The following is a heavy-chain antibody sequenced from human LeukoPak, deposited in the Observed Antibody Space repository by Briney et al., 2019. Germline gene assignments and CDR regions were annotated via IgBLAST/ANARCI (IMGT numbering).Heavy chain of an antibody. CDR3: ARVKVAGDYVPDAFDI. D-gene: IGHD4-17*01. V-gene: IGHV3-7*01. CDR2: IKQDGSEK. Sequence: GGSLRLSWAASGFTFSSYWMSWVRQAPGKGREWVANIKQDGSEKYYVDSVKGRFTISRDNAKNSLYLQMNSLRAEDTAVYYCARVKVAGDYVPDAFDIWGQGTMVTVSS. J-gene: IGHJ3*02. CDR1: GFTFSSYW.